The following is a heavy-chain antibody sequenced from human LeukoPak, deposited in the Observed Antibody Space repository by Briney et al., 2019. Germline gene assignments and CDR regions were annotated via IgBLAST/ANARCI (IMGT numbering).Heavy chain of an antibody. D-gene: IGHD3-10*01. V-gene: IGHV4-34*01. CDR1: GWSFSGYY. CDR3: AGRESDGSGSRTFDY. CDR2: INHSGST. J-gene: IGHJ4*02. Sequence: SETLSLTCAVYGWSFSGYYWRWIRQPPGKGLEWIGEINHSGSTNYNPPLKSRVTISVDTSKNQCSLKLSSVTAADTAVYYCAGRESDGSGSRTFDYWGQGTLVTVSS.